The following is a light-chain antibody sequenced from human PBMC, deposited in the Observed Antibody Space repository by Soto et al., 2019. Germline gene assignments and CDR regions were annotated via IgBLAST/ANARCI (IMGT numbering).Light chain of an antibody. V-gene: IGKV1-6*01. J-gene: IGKJ3*01. CDR1: QDIRND. CDR3: QQTSSAPFT. CDR2: GAS. Sequence: AIQMTQFPSALSASVRDRVTITCRASQDIRNDLGWYQQKPGKAPKLLIYGASSLQSGVPSRFSGSGSGTRFTLTISSLQPEDVATYYCQQTSSAPFTFGPGTKVDIK.